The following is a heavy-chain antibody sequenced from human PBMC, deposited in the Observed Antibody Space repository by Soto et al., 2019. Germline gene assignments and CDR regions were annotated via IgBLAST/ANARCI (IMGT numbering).Heavy chain of an antibody. J-gene: IGHJ4*02. D-gene: IGHD2-2*01. CDR2: IYYTGTT. Sequence: QVQLQESGPGLVKPSQALSLICTVSGGSISSGGHYWSWIRQHPGKGLEWIGYIYYTGTTYYNPSLGSRLTISVDSSRNQFSLRLSSVTAADTAVYYCAREDETSNYFDYWGQGTLVTVSS. V-gene: IGHV4-31*03. CDR1: GGSISSGGHY. CDR3: AREDETSNYFDY.